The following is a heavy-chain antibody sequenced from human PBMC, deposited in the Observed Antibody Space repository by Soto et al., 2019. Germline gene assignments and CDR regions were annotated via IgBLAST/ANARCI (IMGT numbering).Heavy chain of an antibody. D-gene: IGHD3-16*02. CDR3: HGEVMITFVRVIVAH. Sequence: PSETLSLTCTVSGGSISGSSCYWGRIRQPPGKGLEGIGSIYDSGSNYYNPSLNSRVTISVDTSKNQFSRKLSSVTAADSAVYYCHGEVMITFVRVIVAHWGQGTLVTVSS. J-gene: IGHJ4*02. CDR2: IYDSGSN. CDR1: GGSISGSSCY. V-gene: IGHV4-39*01.